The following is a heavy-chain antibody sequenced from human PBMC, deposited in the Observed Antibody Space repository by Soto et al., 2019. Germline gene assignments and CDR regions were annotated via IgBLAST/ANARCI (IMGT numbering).Heavy chain of an antibody. Sequence: PSETLSLTCTVSGGSVSSGSYYWSWIRQPPGKGLEWIGYIYYSGSTNYNPSLKSRVTISVDTSKNQFSLKLSSVTAADAAVYYCATMGATAGSYYFEYWGQGALVTVYS. D-gene: IGHD1-26*01. J-gene: IGHJ4*02. CDR3: ATMGATAGSYYFEY. CDR2: IYYSGST. V-gene: IGHV4-61*01. CDR1: GGSVSSGSYY.